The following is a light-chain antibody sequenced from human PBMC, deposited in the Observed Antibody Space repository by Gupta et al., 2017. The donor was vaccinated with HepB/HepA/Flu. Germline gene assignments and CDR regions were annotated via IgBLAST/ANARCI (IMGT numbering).Light chain of an antibody. CDR2: CAS. CDR1: PSVLYSSNNKNY. Sequence: DLVVDPFPDSLAVSLGEQATINCRSSPSVLYSSNNKNYLAWYQQKPGQPPKLLISCASTREFGVPDRFSGSGSGTDFTLTISSLQAEDVAVYYCQQYYTTPCSFGQGTKLEIK. CDR3: QQYYTTPCS. V-gene: IGKV4-1*01. J-gene: IGKJ2*04.